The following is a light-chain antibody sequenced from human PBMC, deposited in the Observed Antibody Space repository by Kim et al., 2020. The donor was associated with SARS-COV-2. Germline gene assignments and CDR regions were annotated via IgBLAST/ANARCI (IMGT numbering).Light chain of an antibody. V-gene: IGKV3-11*01. J-gene: IGKJ5*01. CDR2: DAS. CDR3: QQRADWPRVT. Sequence: PGDRATLSCRASQSVGSSLTWYQQKPGQAPRLLIYDASNRATGTPARFSASGSGTDFTLTLSSLEPEDFAVYYCQQRADWPRVTFGQGTRLEIK. CDR1: QSVGSS.